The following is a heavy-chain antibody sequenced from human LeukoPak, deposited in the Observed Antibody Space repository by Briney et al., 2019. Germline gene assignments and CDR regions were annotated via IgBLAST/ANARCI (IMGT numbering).Heavy chain of an antibody. CDR2: IFPIFGTT. CDR3: ARAGEYCSGSSCYSGVYFDY. J-gene: IGHJ4*02. Sequence: SVKVSCKTSGGTFSNYAISWVRQVAGQGLEWMGGIFPIFGTTKYAQNFQGRLTITADESTISVYMELHNLRSEDTALYYCARAGEYCSGSSCYSGVYFDYWGQGTLVTVSS. D-gene: IGHD2-15*01. CDR1: GGTFSNYA. V-gene: IGHV1-69*13.